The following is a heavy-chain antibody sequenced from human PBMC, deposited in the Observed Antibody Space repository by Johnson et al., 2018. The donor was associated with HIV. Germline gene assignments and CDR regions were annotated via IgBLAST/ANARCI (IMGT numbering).Heavy chain of an antibody. D-gene: IGHD6-19*01. V-gene: IGHV3-20*04. CDR1: GFTFDDYA. CDR2: INWNGGST. CDR3: ARDAGQWLDDAFDI. Sequence: VQLVESGGGVVQPGGSLRLSCAASGFTFDDYAMHWVRQAPGKGLEWVSGINWNGGSTGYADSVKGRFTISRDNAKNTLYLQMNSLRAEDTAVYYCARDAGQWLDDAFDIWGQGTMVTVSS. J-gene: IGHJ3*02.